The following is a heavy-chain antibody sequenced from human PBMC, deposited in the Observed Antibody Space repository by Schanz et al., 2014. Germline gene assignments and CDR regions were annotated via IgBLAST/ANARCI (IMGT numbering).Heavy chain of an antibody. CDR2: LVPIAGIT. CDR3: ASSRAGYSISGVFVY. J-gene: IGHJ6*03. D-gene: IGHD6-13*01. Sequence: SIKVSCKASGGPFSIDTFSWVRQAPGQDLEWMGRLVPIAGITNYAQRFQGRVNSTADKSSDTAYIELSRLRYEDTALYYCASSRAGYSISGVFVYWG. CDR1: GGPFSIDT. V-gene: IGHV1-69*02.